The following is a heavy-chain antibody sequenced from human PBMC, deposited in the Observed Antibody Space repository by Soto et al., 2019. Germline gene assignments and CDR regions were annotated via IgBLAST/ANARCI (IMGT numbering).Heavy chain of an antibody. CDR2: VYTSGNT. D-gene: IGHD6-13*01. CDR3: AREAAETVGDGYWCDP. V-gene: IGHV4-4*07. J-gene: IGHJ5*02. CDR1: GDSFSGYY. Sequence: SETLSLTCTVSGDSFSGYYLSWIRQHAGKGLEWIGRVYTSGNTDYNPSLRSRVTVSVDTSKNQFSLKLRFVTAADTAVYYCAREAAETVGDGYWCDPWGQGTLVTVYS.